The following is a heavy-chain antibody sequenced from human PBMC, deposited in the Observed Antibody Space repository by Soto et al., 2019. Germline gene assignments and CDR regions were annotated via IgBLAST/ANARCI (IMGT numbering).Heavy chain of an antibody. CDR1: GFTFSHYA. V-gene: IGHV3-23*01. D-gene: IGHD3-3*02. J-gene: IGHJ3*01. Sequence: EVQLLESGGGLVQPGGSLRLSCAASGFTFSHYAMAWVRQTPGEAPEWVSTIGGGDDIFYAESVQGRFIPSGDDSRRPMYLQMDNLRVEDTAIYFCAEDSISYKGIYDAVDVWGQGTVVTVSS. CDR3: AEDSISYKGIYDAVDV. CDR2: IGGGDDI.